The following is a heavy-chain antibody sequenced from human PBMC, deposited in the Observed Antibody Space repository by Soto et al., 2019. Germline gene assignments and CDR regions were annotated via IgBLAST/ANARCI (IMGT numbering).Heavy chain of an antibody. CDR1: GYTFTSYG. V-gene: IGHV1-18*01. CDR2: ISAYNGNT. Sequence: GASVKVSCKASGYTFTSYGISWVRQAPGQGLEWMGWISAYNGNTNYAQKLQGRVTMTTDTSTSTAYMELRSLRSDDTAVYYCARVKAYYYDRSGYPRNPFDYWGQGTLVTVSS. J-gene: IGHJ4*02. CDR3: ARVKAYYYDRSGYPRNPFDY. D-gene: IGHD3-22*01.